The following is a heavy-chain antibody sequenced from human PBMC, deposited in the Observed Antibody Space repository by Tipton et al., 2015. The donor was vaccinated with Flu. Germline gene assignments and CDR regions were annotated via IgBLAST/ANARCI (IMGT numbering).Heavy chain of an antibody. CDR3: ARIGPPLDY. J-gene: IGHJ4*02. CDR1: GGSFSHYY. V-gene: IGHV4-34*01. D-gene: IGHD3-22*01. Sequence: TLSLTCAVYGGSFSHYYWTWIRQPPGKGLEWIGEINHSGSTNYNPSLKSRVTISIDTSKNQFSLKLSSVTAADTAVYYCARIGPPLDYWGQGTLVTVSS. CDR2: INHSGST.